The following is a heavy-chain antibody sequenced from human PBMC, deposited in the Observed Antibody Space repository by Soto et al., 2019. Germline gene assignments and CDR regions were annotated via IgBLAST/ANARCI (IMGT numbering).Heavy chain of an antibody. Sequence: SETLPLTCAVSGGSISNGGYSWSWIRQPPGKGLEWIGNIFHSGTTFYNPSLKSRVIISVDRSKNQFSLNLSSVTAADTALYYCARFNWNYEIDPWGQGTLVTVSS. CDR1: GGSISNGGYS. D-gene: IGHD1-7*01. CDR3: ARFNWNYEIDP. CDR2: IFHSGTT. J-gene: IGHJ5*02. V-gene: IGHV4-30-2*01.